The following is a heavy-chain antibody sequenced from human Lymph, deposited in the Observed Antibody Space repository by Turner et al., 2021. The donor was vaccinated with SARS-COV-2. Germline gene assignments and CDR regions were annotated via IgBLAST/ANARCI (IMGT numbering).Heavy chain of an antibody. D-gene: IGHD2-8*02. Sequence: QVQPVESGGGVVQPGRSLRLSCAASGFTFSSYAMHWVRQAPGKGLEWVAVISYDGSNKYYADSVKGRFTISRDNSKNTLYLQMNSLRAEDTAVYYCARDTGGQVDVWGQGTTVTVSS. CDR1: GFTFSSYA. CDR3: ARDTGGQVDV. CDR2: ISYDGSNK. V-gene: IGHV3-30-3*01. J-gene: IGHJ6*02.